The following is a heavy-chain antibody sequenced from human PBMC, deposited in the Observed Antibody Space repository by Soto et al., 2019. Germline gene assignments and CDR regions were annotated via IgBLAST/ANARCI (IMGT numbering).Heavy chain of an antibody. V-gene: IGHV3-23*01. CDR2: ISGSGGST. J-gene: IGHJ4*02. CDR3: AKDDGYSSSWYDY. Sequence: GSLRLSCAVSGVTFSTYAMSWVRQAPGKGLEWVSAISGSGGSTYYADTVKGRFTISRDNSKNTLYLQVNSLRAEDTAVYYCAKDDGYSSSWYDYWGQGTLVTVSS. CDR1: GVTFSTYA. D-gene: IGHD6-13*01.